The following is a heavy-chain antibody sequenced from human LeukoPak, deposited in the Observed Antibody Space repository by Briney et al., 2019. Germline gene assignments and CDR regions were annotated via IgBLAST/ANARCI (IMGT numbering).Heavy chain of an antibody. J-gene: IGHJ4*02. CDR1: GGSISSGGYS. D-gene: IGHD5-18*01. CDR2: IYHSGST. V-gene: IGHV4-30-2*01. Sequence: SQTLSLTRAVSGGSISSGGYSWSWIRQPPGKGLEWIGYIYHSGSTYYNPSLKSRVTISVDRSKNQFSLKLSSVTAADTAVYYCARGWTAMAIGPFDYWGQGTLVTVSS. CDR3: ARGWTAMAIGPFDY.